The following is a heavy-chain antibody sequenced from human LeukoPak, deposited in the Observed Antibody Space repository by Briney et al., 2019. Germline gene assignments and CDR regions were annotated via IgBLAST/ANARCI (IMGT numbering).Heavy chain of an antibody. CDR1: GYTFTGYY. CDR3: ARGKIVGAPDDAFDI. J-gene: IGHJ3*02. V-gene: IGHV1-2*02. Sequence: ASVKVSCKASGYTFTGYYMHWVRQTPGQGLEWMGWINPNSGGTNYAQKFQGRVTMTRDTSISTAYMELSRLRSDDTAVYYYARGKIVGAPDDAFDIWGQGTMVTVSS. D-gene: IGHD1-26*01. CDR2: INPNSGGT.